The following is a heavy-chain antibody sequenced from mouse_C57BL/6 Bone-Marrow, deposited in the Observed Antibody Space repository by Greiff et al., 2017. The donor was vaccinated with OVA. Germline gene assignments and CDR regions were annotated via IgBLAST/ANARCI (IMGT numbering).Heavy chain of an antibody. CDR2: INPNNGGT. Sequence: VEPGASVKMSCKASGYTFTDYNMHWVKQSHGKSLEWIGYINPNNGGTSYNQKFKGKATLTVNKSSSTAYMELRSLTSEDSAVYYCASPMITTLMDYWGQGTSVTVSS. CDR3: ASPMITTLMDY. CDR1: GYTFTDYN. J-gene: IGHJ4*01. V-gene: IGHV1-22*01. D-gene: IGHD2-4*01.